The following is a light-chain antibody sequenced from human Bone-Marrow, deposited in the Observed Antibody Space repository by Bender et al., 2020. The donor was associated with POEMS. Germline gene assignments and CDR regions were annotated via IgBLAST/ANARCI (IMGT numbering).Light chain of an antibody. J-gene: IGLJ1*01. CDR1: NIGSQT. CDR2: DDS. CDR3: QSYDSSLSAYV. V-gene: IGLV3-21*01. Sequence: SYVLTQPPSVSVAPGETATITCGGRNIGSQTVHWYQQKPGQAPVLVIYDDSDRPSGIPDQFSGSKSGTSASLAITGLQAEDEADYYCQSYDSSLSAYVFGTGTKVTVL.